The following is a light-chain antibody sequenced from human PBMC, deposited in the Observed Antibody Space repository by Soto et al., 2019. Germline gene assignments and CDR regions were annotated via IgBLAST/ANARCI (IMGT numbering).Light chain of an antibody. CDR2: DVS. CDR3: CSYAGTYSYV. Sequence: QSVLTQPRSVSGSPGQSVTISCTGTSSDVGAYNYVSWYQQHPGKAPKFMIYDVSKRPPGVPDRFSGSKSGNTASLTISGLQAEDEADYYCCSYAGTYSYVLGTGTRSPS. V-gene: IGLV2-11*01. J-gene: IGLJ1*01. CDR1: SSDVGAYNY.